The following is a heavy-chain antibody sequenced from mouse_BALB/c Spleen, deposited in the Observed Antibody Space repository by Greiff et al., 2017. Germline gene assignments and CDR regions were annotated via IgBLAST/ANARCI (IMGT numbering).Heavy chain of an antibody. CDR1: GYTFTSYD. CDR2: IFHGDDST. CDR3: AEGFLLDY. V-gene: IGHV1-85*01. D-gene: IGHD3-3*01. Sequence: VHLQQSGAELVKPGASVKLSCTASGYTFTSYDINWVRQRPEQGLEWIGWIFHGDDSTKYNEKFKGTATLTTDKSSSTANIQLSRMTSKDSAVYDGAEGFLLDYWGQGTTRTVSS. J-gene: IGHJ2*01.